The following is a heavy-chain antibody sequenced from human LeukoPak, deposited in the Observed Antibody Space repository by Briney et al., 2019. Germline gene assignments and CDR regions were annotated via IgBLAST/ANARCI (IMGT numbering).Heavy chain of an antibody. Sequence: SETLSLTCSVSRGSIGGASYWTWVRQQPGKDMVWIEYIYYTGSTYYSPSLRSRVSMSVDTSKNQFSLRLSSVTAADSGVYFCARQRASDSSGTGSFDSWGQGILVTVSS. D-gene: IGHD3-22*01. V-gene: IGHV4-31*03. CDR3: ARQRASDSSGTGSFDS. CDR1: RGSIGGASY. CDR2: IYYTGST. J-gene: IGHJ4*02.